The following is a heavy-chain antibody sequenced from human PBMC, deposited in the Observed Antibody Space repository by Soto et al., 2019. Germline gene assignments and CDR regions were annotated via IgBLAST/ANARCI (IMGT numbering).Heavy chain of an antibody. J-gene: IGHJ6*03. CDR2: ISSNGVGT. CDR3: ARRARPDSYYMDV. CDR1: GFTLSGYA. D-gene: IGHD6-6*01. Sequence: EVQLAESGGGLAQPGGSLRLSCAASGFTLSGYAMDWVRQAPGKGLEYVSGISSNGVGTYYANSVQGRFTISRDNSNNTVSLQLGSLRPEDMAVYYCARRARPDSYYMDVWGKGTTVTVSS. V-gene: IGHV3-64*01.